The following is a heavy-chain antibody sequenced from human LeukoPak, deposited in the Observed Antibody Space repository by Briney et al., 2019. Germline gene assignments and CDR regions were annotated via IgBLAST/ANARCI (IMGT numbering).Heavy chain of an antibody. CDR2: ISFDGSNK. Sequence: GGSLRLSCAASGFTFSTYAMHWVRQAPGKGLEWVAVISFDGSNKHYADSVKGRFTISRDNSKNTVYLQMNSLRAEDTAVYYCAKDRSCTNDVCHGDFDYWGQGTLVTVSS. J-gene: IGHJ4*02. D-gene: IGHD2-8*01. CDR3: AKDRSCTNDVCHGDFDY. V-gene: IGHV3-30*04. CDR1: GFTFSTYA.